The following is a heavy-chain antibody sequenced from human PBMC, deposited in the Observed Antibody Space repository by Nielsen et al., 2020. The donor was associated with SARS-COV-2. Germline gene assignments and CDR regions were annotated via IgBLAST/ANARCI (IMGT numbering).Heavy chain of an antibody. Sequence: GESLKISCAASRFTFDDYGMSWVRQLPGKGPEGVSGVTRNGPNTDYADSVKGRFTISRDNAKNSLHLQMNSLRAKDTALYYCAKEGLGELSPSFDYWGQGTLVTVSS. J-gene: IGHJ4*02. D-gene: IGHD3-16*02. CDR2: VTRNGPNT. V-gene: IGHV3-20*04. CDR1: RFTFDDYG. CDR3: AKEGLGELSPSFDY.